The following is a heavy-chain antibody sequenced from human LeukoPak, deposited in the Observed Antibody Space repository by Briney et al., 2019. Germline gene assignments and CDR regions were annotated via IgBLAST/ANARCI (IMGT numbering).Heavy chain of an antibody. V-gene: IGHV1-18*01. CDR1: GYTFTSYG. D-gene: IGHD3-22*01. Sequence: ASVKVSCKASGYTFTSYGISWVRQAPGQGLEWMGWISAYNGNTNYAQNLQGRVTMTTDTSTSTAYMELRSLRSDDTAVYYCARVLYYDSSGYYYSDDYWGQGTLVTVSS. J-gene: IGHJ4*02. CDR3: ARVLYYDSSGYYYSDDY. CDR2: ISAYNGNT.